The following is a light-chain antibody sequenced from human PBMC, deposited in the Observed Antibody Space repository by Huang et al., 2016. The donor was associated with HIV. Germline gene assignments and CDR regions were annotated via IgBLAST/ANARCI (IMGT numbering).Light chain of an antibody. Sequence: DIQMTQSPSSLSASVGDRVTITCRTSQSISSYLHWFQQKPGKAPKLLIHSTSSLQVGVSSRFSGSGSGTHFTLTINSLQPEDSATYYCQQTYSTPKTFGQGTKLEIK. J-gene: IGKJ2*01. V-gene: IGKV1-39*01. CDR1: QSISSY. CDR3: QQTYSTPKT. CDR2: STS.